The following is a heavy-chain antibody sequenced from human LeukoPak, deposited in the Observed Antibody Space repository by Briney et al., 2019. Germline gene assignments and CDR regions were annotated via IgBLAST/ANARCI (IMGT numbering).Heavy chain of an antibody. CDR1: GLTFSSYS. CDR3: AKGGYVSPFDY. J-gene: IGHJ4*02. D-gene: IGHD2-2*01. CDR2: VRAAGGST. V-gene: IGHV3-23*01. Sequence: GGSMRLSCVVSGLTFSSYSMTWVRQAPGKGLEWVSTVRAAGGSTYYADSVKGRFTISRDNSKNTLYVQMNSLGAEDTAVYFCAKGGYVSPFDYWGQGTLVTVSS.